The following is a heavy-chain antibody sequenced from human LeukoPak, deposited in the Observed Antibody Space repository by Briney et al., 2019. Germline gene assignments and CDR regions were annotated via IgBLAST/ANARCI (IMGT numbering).Heavy chain of an antibody. J-gene: IGHJ4*01. Sequence: GGSLRLSCAASGFTFSNYAMSWVRQAPGKGLEWVSAISPGGSTNYADSVKGRFAISRDNAKNSLYLQMNSLRADDTAVYYCARVLEVRGVIGYYFDYWGQGTLVTVSS. CDR2: ISPGGST. D-gene: IGHD3-10*01. CDR3: ARVLEVRGVIGYYFDY. CDR1: GFTFSNYA. V-gene: IGHV3-23*01.